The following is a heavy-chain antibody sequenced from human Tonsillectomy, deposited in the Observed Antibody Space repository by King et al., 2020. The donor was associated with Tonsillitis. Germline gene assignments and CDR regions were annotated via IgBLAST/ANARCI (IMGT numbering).Heavy chain of an antibody. CDR2: INDSGRT. Sequence: VQLQQWGAGLLKPSETLSLTCAVSGGSFSGNYWVWIRQPPGKGLEWIGDINDSGRTNYSPSLESRVSISVNTSKSQFSLKLTSLRAADTAVYYCARGPLSLDYWGQGSLVTVSS. J-gene: IGHJ4*02. CDR1: GGSFSGNY. V-gene: IGHV4-34*01. D-gene: IGHD3-3*02. CDR3: ARGPLSLDY.